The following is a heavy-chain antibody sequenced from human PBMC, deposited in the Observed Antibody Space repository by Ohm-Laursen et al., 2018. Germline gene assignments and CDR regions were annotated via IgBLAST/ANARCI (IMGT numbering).Heavy chain of an antibody. V-gene: IGHV3-9*01. CDR1: GFTFGNYA. J-gene: IGHJ6*02. Sequence: SLRFSCSATGFTFGNYAMHWVRQAPGKSLEWVATINWNSGDIGYGDSVKGRFTISRDNARSSLDLQMNSLRVEDTALYYCAKDLLAAPDYYGMDVWGQGTTVTVSS. CDR2: INWNSGDI. CDR3: AKDLLAAPDYYGMDV. D-gene: IGHD6-13*01.